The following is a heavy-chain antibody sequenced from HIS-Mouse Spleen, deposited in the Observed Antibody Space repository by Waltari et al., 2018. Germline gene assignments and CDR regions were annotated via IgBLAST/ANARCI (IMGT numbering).Heavy chain of an antibody. J-gene: IGHJ3*02. Sequence: QVQLQESGPGLVKPSETLSLTCTVSGGSISSYYWSWIRQPPGKGLEWIGYIYYSGSTNYNPSLKSRVTISVDTSKNQFSLKLSSVTAADTAVYYCARDTPLVVGASHDAFDIWGQGTMVTVSS. D-gene: IGHD1-26*01. V-gene: IGHV4-59*01. CDR2: IYYSGST. CDR1: GGSISSYY. CDR3: ARDTPLVVGASHDAFDI.